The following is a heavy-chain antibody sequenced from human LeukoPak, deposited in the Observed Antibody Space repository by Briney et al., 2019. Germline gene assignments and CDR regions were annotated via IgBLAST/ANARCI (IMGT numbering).Heavy chain of an antibody. CDR1: GGSISSYY. CDR2: IYYSGST. J-gene: IGHJ4*02. V-gene: IGHV4-59*01. Sequence: SETLSLTCTVSGGSISSYYWSWIRQPPGKGLEWIGYIYYSGSTNYNPSLKSRVTISVDTSKNQFSLKLSSVTAADTAVYYCARDGGSYYDSSGSYYFDYWGQGTLVTVSS. CDR3: ARDGGSYYDSSGSYYFDY. D-gene: IGHD3-22*01.